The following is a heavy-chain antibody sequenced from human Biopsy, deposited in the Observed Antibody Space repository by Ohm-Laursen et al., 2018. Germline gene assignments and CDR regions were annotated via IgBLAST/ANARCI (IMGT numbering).Heavy chain of an antibody. J-gene: IGHJ4*02. Sequence: SVKVSCKASSYTFTDYNIHWMRQAPGQGFEWLGYINCKTGATNYAQKFQGTVTTTRDTSISTAYLALGSLRSADTAIYYCARDPLNGHKHFDYWGQGSLVTVSS. CDR1: SYTFTDYN. D-gene: IGHD2-8*01. CDR3: ARDPLNGHKHFDY. V-gene: IGHV1-2*02. CDR2: INCKTGAT.